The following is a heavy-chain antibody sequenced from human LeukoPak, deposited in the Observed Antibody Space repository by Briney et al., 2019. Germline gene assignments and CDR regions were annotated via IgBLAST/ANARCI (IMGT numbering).Heavy chain of an antibody. CDR2: NSGSGGST. CDR3: AKDRFGIAAAGTNWFDP. D-gene: IGHD6-13*01. J-gene: IGHJ5*02. CDR1: GFTFSSYA. Sequence: GGSQRLYWAPYGFTFSSYAMSWARLAPGEGLGWVSYNSGSGGSTNYAASVKRRFTISRDNSKNTLSLQMNSLRAEDTAVYYCAKDRFGIAAAGTNWFDPWGQGTLVTVSS. V-gene: IGHV3-23*01.